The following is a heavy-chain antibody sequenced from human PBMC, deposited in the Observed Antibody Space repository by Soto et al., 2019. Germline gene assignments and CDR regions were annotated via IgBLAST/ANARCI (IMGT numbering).Heavy chain of an antibody. J-gene: IGHJ4*02. Sequence: QVQLVESGGGVVQPGRSLRLSCAASGFAFSSYAMHWVRQAPGKGLEWVAVISYDGSNKYYADSVKGRFTISGDNSNNTLYLQMNSLSAEDTAVYYCARDLSGSGDWGQGTLVTVSS. V-gene: IGHV3-30-3*01. CDR2: ISYDGSNK. CDR1: GFAFSSYA. CDR3: ARDLSGSGD. D-gene: IGHD3-10*01.